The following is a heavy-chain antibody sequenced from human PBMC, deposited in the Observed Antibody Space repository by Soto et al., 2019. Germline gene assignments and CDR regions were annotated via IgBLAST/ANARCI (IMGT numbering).Heavy chain of an antibody. Sequence: VSVNLYCKAAGYTFSIYYMHWVRQAPGQGLEWMGIINPSGGSTSYAQKFQGRVTMTRDTSTSTVYMELSSLRSEDTAVYYCARVQLPGDFDYWGQGTLVTVSS. CDR2: INPSGGST. D-gene: IGHD2-2*01. J-gene: IGHJ4*02. CDR3: ARVQLPGDFDY. CDR1: GYTFSIYY. V-gene: IGHV1-46*03.